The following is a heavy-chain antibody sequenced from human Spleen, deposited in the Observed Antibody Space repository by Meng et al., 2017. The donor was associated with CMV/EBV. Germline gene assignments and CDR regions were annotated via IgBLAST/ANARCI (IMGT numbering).Heavy chain of an antibody. CDR2: INTKSGGT. Sequence: ASVKVSCKVSGYSLIELSMQWVRQAPGKGLEWMGWINTKSGGTNYAQTFQGRVTMTRDTSISTAYMELSRLRSDDTAVYYCAMKDYWGQGTRVTVSS. J-gene: IGHJ4*02. CDR3: AMKDY. CDR1: GYSLIELS. V-gene: IGHV1-2*02.